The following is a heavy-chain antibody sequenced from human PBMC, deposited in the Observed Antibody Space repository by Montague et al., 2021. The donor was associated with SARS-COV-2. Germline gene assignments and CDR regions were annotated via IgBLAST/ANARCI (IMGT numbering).Heavy chain of an antibody. V-gene: IGHV4-31*03. CDR2: IYYSGST. CDR1: GGSISSGGYY. D-gene: IGHD2-2*01. CDR3: ARNPRPAAMWGWFDP. J-gene: IGHJ5*02. Sequence: TLFLTCTVSGGSISSGGYYWSWIRQHPGKGLEWIGYIYYSGSTYYNPSLKSRVTISVDTSKNQFSLKLSSVTAADTAVYYCARNPRPAAMWGWFDPWGQGTLVTVSS.